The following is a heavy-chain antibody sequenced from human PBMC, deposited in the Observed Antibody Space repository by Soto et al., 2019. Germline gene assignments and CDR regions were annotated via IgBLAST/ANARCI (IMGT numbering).Heavy chain of an antibody. CDR3: ASRKSSPYFEY. D-gene: IGHD3-10*01. V-gene: IGHV4-30-4*01. CDR2: IYYSGST. Sequence: SETLSLTCTVSGGSISSGDYYWSLIRQPPGKGLEWIGNIYYSGSTYYNPSLKSRVTISIDTSKNQFSLKLSSVTAADTAVYYCASRKSSPYFEYWGQGTLVTVSS. J-gene: IGHJ4*02. CDR1: GGSISSGDYY.